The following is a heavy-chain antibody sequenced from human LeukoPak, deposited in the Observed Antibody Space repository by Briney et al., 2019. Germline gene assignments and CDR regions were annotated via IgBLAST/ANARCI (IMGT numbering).Heavy chain of an antibody. CDR1: GYTFTGYY. Sequence: ASVKVSCKASGYTFTGYYMHWVRQAPGQGLEWMGWINPNSGGTNYAQKFQGRVTMTRDTSISPAYMELSRLRSDDTAVYYCARAVAVAAPGPDYWGQGTLVTVSS. V-gene: IGHV1-2*02. D-gene: IGHD6-19*01. J-gene: IGHJ4*02. CDR3: ARAVAVAAPGPDY. CDR2: INPNSGGT.